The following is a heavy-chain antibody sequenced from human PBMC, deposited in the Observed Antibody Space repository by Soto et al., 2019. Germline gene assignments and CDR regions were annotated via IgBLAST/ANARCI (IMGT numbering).Heavy chain of an antibody. CDR3: ARASRYSSGWYSTDDAFDI. J-gene: IGHJ3*02. V-gene: IGHV4-38-2*01. CDR1: GYSISGGYY. CDR2: IYHSGST. D-gene: IGHD6-19*01. Sequence: ETLSLTCAVSGYSISGGYYWGGIRQPPGKGLEWIESIYHSGSTYYNPSLKSRVTISVDTSKNQFSLKLSSVTAADTAVYYCARASRYSSGWYSTDDAFDIWGQETMVTVSS.